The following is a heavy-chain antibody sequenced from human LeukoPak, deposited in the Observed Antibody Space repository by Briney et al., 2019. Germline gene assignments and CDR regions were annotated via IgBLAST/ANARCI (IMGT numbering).Heavy chain of an antibody. CDR2: IIPIFGTA. Sequence: ASVKVSCKASGGTFSSYAISWVRQAPGQGLEWMGGIIPIFGTANYAQKFQGRVTITTDESTSTAYMELSSLRSEDTAVYYCARSGPGYSSSWPLDYWGQGTLVTVSS. CDR3: ARSGPGYSSSWPLDY. V-gene: IGHV1-69*05. J-gene: IGHJ4*02. D-gene: IGHD6-13*01. CDR1: GGTFSSYA.